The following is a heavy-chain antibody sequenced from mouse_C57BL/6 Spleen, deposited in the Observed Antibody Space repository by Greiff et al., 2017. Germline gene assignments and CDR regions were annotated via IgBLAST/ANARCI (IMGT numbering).Heavy chain of an antibody. CDR1: GYTFTDYE. CDR2: IDPETGGT. V-gene: IGHV1-15*01. Sequence: QVQLQQSGAELVRPGASVTLSCKASGYTFTDYEMHWVKQTPVHGLEWIGAIDPETGGTAYNQKFKGKAILTADKSSSTAYMELRSLTSEDSAVYYCTREGDYDRRYYFDYWGQGTTLTVSS. CDR3: TREGDYDRRYYFDY. J-gene: IGHJ2*01. D-gene: IGHD2-4*01.